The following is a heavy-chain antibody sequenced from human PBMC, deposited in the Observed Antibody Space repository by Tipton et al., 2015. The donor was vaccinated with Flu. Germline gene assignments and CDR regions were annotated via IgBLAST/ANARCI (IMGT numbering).Heavy chain of an antibody. CDR3: ARLTESCNKDK. Sequence: QLVQSGGGLVQPGGSLRLSCAASGFTFSDHYMDWVRQAPGKGLEWVGRTRKRVNGYSTEYAASVRGRFTVSRDDSRNSLYLQMNSLKIEDTAIYYCARLTESCNKDKWGQGALVNVS. CDR1: GFTFSDHY. J-gene: IGHJ4*02. V-gene: IGHV3-72*01. CDR2: TRKRVNGYST. D-gene: IGHD1/OR15-1a*01.